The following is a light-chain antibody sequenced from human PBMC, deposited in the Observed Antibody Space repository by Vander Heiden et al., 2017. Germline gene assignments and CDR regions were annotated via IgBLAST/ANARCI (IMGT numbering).Light chain of an antibody. CDR1: QSLLHSNGYNY. J-gene: IGKJ4*01. V-gene: IGKV2-28*01. CDR2: LGS. CDR3: MQALQTPLT. Sequence: EILMPQSPLSLPVTPGAPASISCRSRQSLLHSNGYNYLEWYLQQPGQSPQLLIYLGSNRASGVPDRFGGSGTGTDFPMKISRVGAEDVGVYYCMQALQTPLTFGGGTKVEMK.